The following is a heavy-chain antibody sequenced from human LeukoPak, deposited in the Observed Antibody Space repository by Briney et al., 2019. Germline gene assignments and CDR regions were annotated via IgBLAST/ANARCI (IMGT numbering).Heavy chain of an antibody. V-gene: IGHV3-48*03. CDR1: GFTFSSYE. J-gene: IGHJ4*02. CDR2: ISSSGSTI. D-gene: IGHD5-24*01. Sequence: GGSLRLSCAASGFTFSSYEMNWVRQAPGKGLEWVSYISSSGSTIYYADSVKGRFTISRDNAKNSLYLQMYSLRAEDTAVYYCARFRIYGYRLLDYWGQGTLVTVSS. CDR3: ARFRIYGYRLLDY.